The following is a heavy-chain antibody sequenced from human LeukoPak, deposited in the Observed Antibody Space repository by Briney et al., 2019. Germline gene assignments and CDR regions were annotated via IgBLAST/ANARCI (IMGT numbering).Heavy chain of an antibody. CDR1: GGSMSSSNW. J-gene: IGHJ4*01. Sequence: SETLSLTCDVSGGSMSSSNWWSWVRQPPGKGLEWIGEIYHSGSTNYNPSLKSRVTISVDKSKNQFSLKLSSVTAADTAVYYCARHVYSGYDWTRSGFVPYYFDYWGRGTLVTVSS. V-gene: IGHV4-4*02. D-gene: IGHD5-12*01. CDR2: IYHSGST. CDR3: ARHVYSGYDWTRSGFVPYYFDY.